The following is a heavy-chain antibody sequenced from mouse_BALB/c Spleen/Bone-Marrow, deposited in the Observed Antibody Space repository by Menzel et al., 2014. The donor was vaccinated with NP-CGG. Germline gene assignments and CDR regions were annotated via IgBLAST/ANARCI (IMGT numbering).Heavy chain of an antibody. Sequence: EVKVVESGGGLVQPGVSLKLSCTASGCDFSRYWMSWVGQAPGKGVQWIGEINPESSTINYTPSLKDKFIISRDNAKNTLYLQMSKVRPEDPPLYYCTRLTYYGLAHYWCQGTTLTVSS. J-gene: IGHJ2*01. CDR1: GCDFSRYW. V-gene: IGHV4-1*02. CDR3: TRLTYYGLAHY. D-gene: IGHD1-2*01. CDR2: INPESSTI.